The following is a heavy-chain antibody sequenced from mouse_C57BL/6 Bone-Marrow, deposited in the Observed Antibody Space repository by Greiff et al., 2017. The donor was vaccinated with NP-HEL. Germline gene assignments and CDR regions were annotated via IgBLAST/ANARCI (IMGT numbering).Heavy chain of an antibody. CDR3: AKKRRGVVAHWYFDV. V-gene: IGHV2-5*01. CDR1: GFSLTSYG. J-gene: IGHJ1*03. D-gene: IGHD1-1*01. Sequence: VKLMESGPGLVQPSQSLSITCTVSGFSLTSYGVHWVRPSPGKGLEWLGVIWRGGSTDYNAAFMSRLSITKDNSKSQVFFKMNSLQADDTAIYYCAKKRRGVVAHWYFDVWGTGTTVTVSS. CDR2: IWRGGST.